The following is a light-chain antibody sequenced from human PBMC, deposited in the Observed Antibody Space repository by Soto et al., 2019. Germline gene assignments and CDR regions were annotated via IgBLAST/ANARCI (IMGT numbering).Light chain of an antibody. CDR2: GAS. CDR3: QHHNSYSQT. CDR1: QSIRYY. V-gene: IGKV1-5*01. Sequence: DIQLTQSPPTLSASVGDRVTITCRASQSIRYYLAWYQQMPGKAPKLLIYGASSLQSGVPSRFSGSGSGTEFTLTISILQPDDFATYFCQHHNSYSQTFGQGTKVEIE. J-gene: IGKJ1*01.